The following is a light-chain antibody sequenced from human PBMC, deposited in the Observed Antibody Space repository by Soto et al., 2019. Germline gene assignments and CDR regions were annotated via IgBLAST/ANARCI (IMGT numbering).Light chain of an antibody. Sequence: EIVLTQSPGTLSLSPGERATLSCRASQSVSSSYLAWYQQKPGQAPRLVIFGASRRATGIPDTFSGSGSGTDFTLTISRLEPEDFAVYYCQLYGDSPIYTFGQGTKLEMK. CDR1: QSVSSSY. V-gene: IGKV3-20*01. CDR3: QLYGDSPIYT. CDR2: GAS. J-gene: IGKJ2*01.